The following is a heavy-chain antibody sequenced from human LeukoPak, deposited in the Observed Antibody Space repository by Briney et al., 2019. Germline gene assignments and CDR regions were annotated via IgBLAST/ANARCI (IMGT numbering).Heavy chain of an antibody. CDR3: AREGSTVTNDAFDI. J-gene: IGHJ3*02. CDR1: GFTVSSNY. CDR2: IYSGGST. V-gene: IGHV3-66*01. D-gene: IGHD4-17*01. Sequence: PGGSLRLSCAASGFTVSSNYMSWVRQAPGKGLEWVSVIYSGGSTYYADSVKGRFTISRDNSKNTLYPQMNSLRAEDTAVYYCAREGSTVTNDAFDIWGQGTMVTVSS.